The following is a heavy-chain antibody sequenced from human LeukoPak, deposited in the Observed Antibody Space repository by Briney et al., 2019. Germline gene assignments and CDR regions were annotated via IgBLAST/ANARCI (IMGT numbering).Heavy chain of an antibody. CDR2: INHSGST. D-gene: IGHD4-11*01. CDR3: ARRTTVTTFLSG. V-gene: IGHV4-34*01. Sequence: KPSENLSLTCAVYGESLSGYYWSWIRQPPGKGLEWIGEINHSGSTNYNPSLKSRVTISVDTSKNQFSLKLSSVTAADTAVYYCARRTTVTTFLSGWGQGTLVTVSS. J-gene: IGHJ4*02. CDR1: GESLSGYY.